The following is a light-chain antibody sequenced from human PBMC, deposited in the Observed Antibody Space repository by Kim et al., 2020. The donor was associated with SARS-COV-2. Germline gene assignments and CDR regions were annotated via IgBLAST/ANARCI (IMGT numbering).Light chain of an antibody. V-gene: IGKV1-5*03. CDR2: KAS. CDR3: QQYNSYSPYT. CDR1: QTVSTW. Sequence: DIQMTQSPSTLSASVGDRVTITCRASQTVSTWLAWYQQKPGKAPKLLIYKASSLQSGVPLRFSGSGSGTEFTLTISSLQPDDFATYYCQQYNSYSPYTFGQGTKLEI. J-gene: IGKJ2*01.